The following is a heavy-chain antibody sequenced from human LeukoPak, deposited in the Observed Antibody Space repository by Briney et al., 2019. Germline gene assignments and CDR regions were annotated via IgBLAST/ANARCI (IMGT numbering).Heavy chain of an antibody. CDR3: ASVDGSGYLSYYYYYGMDV. J-gene: IGHJ6*02. CDR1: GFTFSSYW. D-gene: IGHD3-10*01. CDR2: IKQDGSEK. Sequence: GGSLRLSCAASGFTFSSYWMSWVRQAPGKGLEWVANIKQDGSEKYYVDSVKGRFTISRDNAKNSLYLQMNSLRAEDTAVYYCASVDGSGYLSYYYYYGMDVWGQGTTVTVSS. V-gene: IGHV3-7*01.